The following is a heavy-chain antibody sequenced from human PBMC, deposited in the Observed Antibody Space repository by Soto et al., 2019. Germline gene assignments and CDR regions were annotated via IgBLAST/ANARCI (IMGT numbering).Heavy chain of an antibody. D-gene: IGHD6-19*01. CDR3: ATVGNQYSSGWFLDY. J-gene: IGHJ4*02. Sequence: ASVKVSCKASGGTFSSYAISWVRQAPGQGLEWMGGIIPIFGTANYAQKFQGRVTITADKSTSTAYMELSSLRSEDTAVYYCATVGNQYSSGWFLDYWGQGTLVTVSS. CDR2: IIPIFGTA. CDR1: GGTFSSYA. V-gene: IGHV1-69*06.